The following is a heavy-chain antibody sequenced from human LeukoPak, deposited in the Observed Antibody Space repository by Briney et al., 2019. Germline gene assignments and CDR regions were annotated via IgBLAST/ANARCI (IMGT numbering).Heavy chain of an antibody. V-gene: IGHV3-23*01. CDR3: AKDGYAMVSFFDY. D-gene: IGHD4/OR15-4a*01. Sequence: PGGSLRLSCAASGFTFNSYAMTWVRQAPGKGLEWVSGISAGGGSTYYADSVKGRFTISRDNSKNTLYLQMNSLRAEDTAVYYCAKDGYAMVSFFDYWGQGTLVSVSS. CDR1: GFTFNSYA. CDR2: ISAGGGST. J-gene: IGHJ4*02.